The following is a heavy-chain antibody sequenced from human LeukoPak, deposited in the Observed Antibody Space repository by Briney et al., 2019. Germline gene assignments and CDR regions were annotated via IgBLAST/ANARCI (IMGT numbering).Heavy chain of an antibody. D-gene: IGHD3-16*02. Sequence: SETLSLTCAVYGGSFSGYYWSWIRQPPGKGLEWIGEINHSGSTNYNPSLKSRVTISVDTSKNQFSLKLSSVTAADTAVYHCARVGGYDYVWGSYRRKPSFDYWGQGTLVTVSS. CDR3: ARVGGYDYVWGSYRRKPSFDY. V-gene: IGHV4-34*01. CDR1: GGSFSGYY. CDR2: INHSGST. J-gene: IGHJ4*02.